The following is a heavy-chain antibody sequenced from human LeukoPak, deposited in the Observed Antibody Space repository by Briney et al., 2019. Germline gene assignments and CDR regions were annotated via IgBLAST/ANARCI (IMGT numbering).Heavy chain of an antibody. D-gene: IGHD5-18*01. CDR2: ISSSGSTI. Sequence: GGSLRLSCAASGFTFSSYEMNWVRQAPGKGLEWVSYISSSGSTIYYADSVKGRFTISRDNAKNSLYLQMNSLRAEDTALYHCARVSYGPYYMDVWGKGTTVTISS. CDR1: GFTFSSYE. V-gene: IGHV3-48*03. CDR3: ARVSYGPYYMDV. J-gene: IGHJ6*03.